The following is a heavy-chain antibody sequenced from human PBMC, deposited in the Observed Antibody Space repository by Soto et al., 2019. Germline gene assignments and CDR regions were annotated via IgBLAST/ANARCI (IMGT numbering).Heavy chain of an antibody. CDR2: ISSSGDAT. J-gene: IGHJ6*02. Sequence: VGSLRLSCAASGFTFSTYAMTWVRQAPGKGLEWVSIISSSGDATYYLDSVKGRFTISRDNSRNTLNLQMNSLRAEDTAVYYYAKNGDFWSWGMDVWGQGTTVTVSS. CDR3: AKNGDFWSWGMDV. D-gene: IGHD3-3*01. CDR1: GFTFSTYA. V-gene: IGHV3-23*01.